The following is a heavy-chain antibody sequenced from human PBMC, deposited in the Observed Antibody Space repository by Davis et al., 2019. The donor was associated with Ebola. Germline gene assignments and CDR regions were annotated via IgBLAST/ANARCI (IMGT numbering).Heavy chain of an antibody. CDR1: GFTFTNYW. V-gene: IGHV5-51*01. CDR2: IYPGDSDT. Sequence: KVSCKDFGFTFTNYWIAWVRQMPGKGLEWMGLIYPGDSDTRYSPSFQGHVTISADKSISTAYLQWSSLKASDTAMYYCARHDTTGTPFSFDPWGQGTLVTVSS. J-gene: IGHJ5*02. CDR3: ARHDTTGTPFSFDP. D-gene: IGHD1-1*01.